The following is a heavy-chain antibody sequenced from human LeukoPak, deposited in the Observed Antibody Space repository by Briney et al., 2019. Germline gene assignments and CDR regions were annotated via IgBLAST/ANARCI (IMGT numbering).Heavy chain of an antibody. Sequence: SETLSLTCTVSGGSISSYYWSWVRQPPGKGLEWIGYIYYSGSTNYNPSLKSRVTISVDTSKNQFSLKLSSVTAADTAVYYCAIGSMAARREDYYYYYMDVWGKGTTVTVSS. CDR3: AIGSMAARREDYYYYYMDV. V-gene: IGHV4-59*08. CDR2: IYYSGST. D-gene: IGHD6-6*01. CDR1: GGSISSYY. J-gene: IGHJ6*03.